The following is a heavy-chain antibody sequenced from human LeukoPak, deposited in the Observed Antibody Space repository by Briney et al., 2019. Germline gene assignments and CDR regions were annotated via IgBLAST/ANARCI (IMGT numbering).Heavy chain of an antibody. V-gene: IGHV3-23*01. Sequence: WGSLRLSCAASGFTFSSYAMSWVRQAPGKGLEWVSAISGSGGSTYYADSVKGRFTISRDNAKNSLYLQMNSLRTEDTAVYYCVRDGSSWGNFDYWGQGTLVSVSS. D-gene: IGHD7-27*01. J-gene: IGHJ4*02. CDR2: ISGSGGST. CDR1: GFTFSSYA. CDR3: VRDGSSWGNFDY.